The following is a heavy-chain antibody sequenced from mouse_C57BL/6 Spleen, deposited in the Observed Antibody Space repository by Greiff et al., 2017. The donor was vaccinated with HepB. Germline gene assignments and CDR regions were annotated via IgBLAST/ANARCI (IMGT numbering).Heavy chain of an antibody. D-gene: IGHD1-1*01. CDR3: ARGGTTVVGGYWYFDV. CDR1: GYSFTGYY. CDR2: INPSTGGT. Sequence: EVKLMESGPELVKPGASVKISCKASGYSFTGYYMNWVKQSPEKSLEWIGEINPSTGGTTYNQKFKAKATLTVDKSSSTAYMQLKSLTSEDSAVYYCARGGTTVVGGYWYFDVWGTGTTVTVSS. V-gene: IGHV1-42*01. J-gene: IGHJ1*03.